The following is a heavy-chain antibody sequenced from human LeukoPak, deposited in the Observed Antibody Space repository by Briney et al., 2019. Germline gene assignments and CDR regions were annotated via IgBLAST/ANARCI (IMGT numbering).Heavy chain of an antibody. CDR1: GYTFTDFF. CDR2: IDPENGKT. J-gene: IGHJ3*02. Sequence: GATVKLSCMASGYTFTDFFLHWLHQAPGKGLEWMGRIDPENGKTTYAEKFLGRVTIMADTSTDTAYMELSSLRFEDTAVYYCATGPDVCDIWGQGTMVTVSS. V-gene: IGHV1-69-2*01. CDR3: ATGPDVCDI.